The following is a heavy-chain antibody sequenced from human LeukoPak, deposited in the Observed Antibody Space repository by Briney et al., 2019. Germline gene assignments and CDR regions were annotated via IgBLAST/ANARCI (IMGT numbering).Heavy chain of an antibody. CDR2: IYHSGST. D-gene: IGHD3-16*01. J-gene: IGHJ4*02. CDR3: ARGGTVQDY. Sequence: SQSLSLTCAVSGGSISSGGYSWSWTRQPPGKGLEWIGYIYHSGSTYYNPSLKSRVTISVDRSKNQFSLKLSSVTAADTAVYYCARGGTVQDYWGQGTLVTVSS. CDR1: GGSISSGGYS. V-gene: IGHV4-30-2*01.